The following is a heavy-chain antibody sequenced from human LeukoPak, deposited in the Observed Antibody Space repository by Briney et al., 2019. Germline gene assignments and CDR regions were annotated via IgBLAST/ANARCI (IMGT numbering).Heavy chain of an antibody. D-gene: IGHD6-19*01. V-gene: IGHV4-34*01. CDR3: ASGFGSSGRSGTSLDY. J-gene: IGHJ4*02. Sequence: SETLSLTCVVYGGSLSGNYWSWIRQPPGKGLEWIGEINHSGSTNYNPSLKSRVTISVDTSKNQFSLKLTSVTAADTAVYYCASGFGSSGRSGTSLDYWGQGTLVTVSS. CDR1: GGSLSGNY. CDR2: INHSGST.